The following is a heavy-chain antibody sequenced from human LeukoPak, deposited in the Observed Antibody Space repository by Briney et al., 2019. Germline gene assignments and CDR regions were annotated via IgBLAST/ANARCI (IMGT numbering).Heavy chain of an antibody. CDR3: ARDGPYDSSGWYMRYYFDY. V-gene: IGHV3-30*04. Sequence: GGSLRLSCAASGFTFSSYAMHWVRQAPGKGLEGVADISYDGSNKYYADSGKGRFTISRDNSKNTLYLQMNSLRADDTAVYYCARDGPYDSSGWYMRYYFDYWGQGTLVTVSS. CDR2: ISYDGSNK. CDR1: GFTFSSYA. J-gene: IGHJ4*02. D-gene: IGHD6-19*01.